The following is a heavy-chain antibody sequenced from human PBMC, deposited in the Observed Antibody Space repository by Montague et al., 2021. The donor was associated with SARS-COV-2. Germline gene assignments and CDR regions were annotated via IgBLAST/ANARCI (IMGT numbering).Heavy chain of an antibody. J-gene: IGHJ4*02. CDR3: ARGRQHINMVVVVVTGGKYYFHF. D-gene: IGHD3-22*01. V-gene: IGHV4-34*01. CDR2: INHRGST. CDR1: DGSFSDYS. Sequence: SETLSLTCAVYDGSFSDYSWTWIRQPPGKGLEWIGEINHRGSTNYNPSLKSRVTISVDTSKNQFSLKMTSVTAADTAVYYCARGRQHINMVVVVVTGGKYYFHFGGQGTLVAVS.